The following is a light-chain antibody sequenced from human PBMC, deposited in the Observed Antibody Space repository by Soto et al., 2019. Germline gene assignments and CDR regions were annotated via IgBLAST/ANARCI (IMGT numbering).Light chain of an antibody. J-gene: IGKJ2*01. Sequence: DIQMTQSPTSLSASVGDRVTITCRASQVISTYLNWYQQKPGKAPNVLSSTATSLQSGVPSRFSGSGTGTDFTLTINNLQPEDCATYYCQQSYNVPVTFGQGTKLEIK. CDR1: QVISTY. CDR3: QQSYNVPVT. V-gene: IGKV1-39*01. CDR2: TAT.